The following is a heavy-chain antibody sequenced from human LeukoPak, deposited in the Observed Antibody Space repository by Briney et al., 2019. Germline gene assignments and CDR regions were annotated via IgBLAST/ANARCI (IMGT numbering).Heavy chain of an antibody. CDR2: ISSSSSYI. J-gene: IGHJ4*02. CDR1: GFTFSRYS. D-gene: IGHD2-2*01. Sequence: GGSLRLSCAASGFTFSRYSMNWVRQAPGKGLEWVSSISSSSSYIYYADSVKGRFTISRDNAKNSLYLQMNSLRAEDTAVYYCARVRSAVVVPAATDYWGQGTLVTVSS. V-gene: IGHV3-21*01. CDR3: ARVRSAVVVPAATDY.